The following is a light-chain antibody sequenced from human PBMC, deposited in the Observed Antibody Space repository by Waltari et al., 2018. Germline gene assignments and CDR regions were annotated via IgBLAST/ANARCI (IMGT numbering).Light chain of an antibody. Sequence: DIQMTQSPSTLSASVGDRVTITCRASESISTWLAWYQQKPGQAPKLLIYEASSSQSGVPSRFSGSGSGTEFTLTITSLQPDDFATYYCQQYKSYPWTFGQGTKVEIK. J-gene: IGKJ1*01. CDR2: EAS. CDR1: ESISTW. V-gene: IGKV1-5*03. CDR3: QQYKSYPWT.